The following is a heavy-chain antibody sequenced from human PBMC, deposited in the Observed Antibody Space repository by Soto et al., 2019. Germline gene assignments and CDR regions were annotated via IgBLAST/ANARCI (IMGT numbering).Heavy chain of an antibody. Sequence: GGSLRLSCAACGFTFSSYAMHWVRQAPGKGLEWVAVISYDGSNKYYADSVKGRFTISRDNSKNTLYLQMNSLRAEDTAVYYCARDLQDIVVVVAATASGYYGMDVWGQGTTVTVSS. CDR1: GFTFSSYA. D-gene: IGHD2-15*01. CDR2: ISYDGSNK. V-gene: IGHV3-30-3*01. CDR3: ARDLQDIVVVVAATASGYYGMDV. J-gene: IGHJ6*02.